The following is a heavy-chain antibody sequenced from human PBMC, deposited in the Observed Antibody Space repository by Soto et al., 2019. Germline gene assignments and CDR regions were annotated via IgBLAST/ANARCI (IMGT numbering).Heavy chain of an antibody. CDR1: GFPFSSYA. CDR3: GIEIRGSGCFVCSY. Sequence: PGGSLRLSCAASGFPFSSYAMSWVRQAQGKGLEWVSAISGNGAETSYAASVRGRFTISRDNSRDTLYLQMDSLRADDTAVYYFGIEIRGSGCFVCSYWGQGSLVTVSS. V-gene: IGHV3-23*01. D-gene: IGHD6-19*01. CDR2: ISGNGAET. J-gene: IGHJ4*02.